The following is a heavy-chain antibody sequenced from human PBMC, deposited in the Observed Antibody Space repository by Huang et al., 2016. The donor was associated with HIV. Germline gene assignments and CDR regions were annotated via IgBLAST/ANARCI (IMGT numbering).Heavy chain of an antibody. V-gene: IGHV3-73*01. D-gene: IGHD1-26*01. J-gene: IGHJ4*02. CDR3: TRRSYVGELLSVDY. Sequence: ASGKGLAWVGRIRSKANSYATAYAASVKGRFSISRDESKNRAYLQMNSLKTEDTAVYYCTRRSYVGELLSVDYWGQGTLVTVSS. CDR2: IRSKANSYAT.